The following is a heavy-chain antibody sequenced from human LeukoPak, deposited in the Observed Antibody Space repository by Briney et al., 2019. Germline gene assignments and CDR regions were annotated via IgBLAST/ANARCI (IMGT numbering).Heavy chain of an antibody. D-gene: IGHD3-10*01. V-gene: IGHV1-69*01. CDR1: GGTYSSYG. CDR2: IIPIFGTA. J-gene: IGHJ4*02. Sequence: RASVKVSCKASGGTYSSYGISWVRQAPGQGLEWMGGIIPIFGTANYAQKFQGRITITADESTSTAYMELSSLRSEDTAVYYCAINYGSGSYKFDYWGQGTLVTVSS. CDR3: AINYGSGSYKFDY.